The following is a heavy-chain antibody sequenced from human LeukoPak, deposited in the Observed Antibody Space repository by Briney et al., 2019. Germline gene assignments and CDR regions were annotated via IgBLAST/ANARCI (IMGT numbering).Heavy chain of an antibody. D-gene: IGHD6-13*01. CDR3: ASQIAEAHKGAPYYYGMDV. Sequence: PGESLKISCEGSGYSFTTYWIGWVRQMPGKGLEWMGIIYPGDSDTRYNPSFQGRVTISADKSISTAYLQWTSLKASDTAMYFCASQIAEAHKGAPYYYGMDVWGQGTTVTVSS. CDR1: GYSFTTYW. CDR2: IYPGDSDT. J-gene: IGHJ6*02. V-gene: IGHV5-51*01.